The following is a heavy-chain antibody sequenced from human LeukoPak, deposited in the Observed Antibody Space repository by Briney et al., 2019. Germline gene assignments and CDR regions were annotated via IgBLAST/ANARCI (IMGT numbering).Heavy chain of an antibody. CDR2: INPNSGGT. D-gene: IGHD1-26*01. CDR1: GYTFTGYY. J-gene: IGHJ4*02. V-gene: IGHV1-2*02. CDR3: ARVYSGSYGCDY. Sequence: ASVRVSCKASGYTFTGYYLHWVRQAPGQGLAWMGWINPNSGGTNYAPKFQGRVTMTRDTSISTAFMDLSRLTSDDTALYYCARVYSGSYGCDYWGQGTLVTVSS.